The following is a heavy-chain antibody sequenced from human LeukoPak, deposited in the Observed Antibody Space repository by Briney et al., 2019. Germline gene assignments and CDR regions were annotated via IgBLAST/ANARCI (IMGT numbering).Heavy chain of an antibody. CDR1: GYNFIDYY. CDR3: ARVSRFCSDGSCPSLDN. J-gene: IGHJ4*02. D-gene: IGHD2-15*01. V-gene: IGHV1-2*02. CDR2: INPNNCYR. Sequence: ASVKVSCMASGYNFIDYYIHLVRQSPGQGLEWMGWINPNNCYRKYAQTFQGRVTMTRGTSINTAYMELNRLRSDDTAVYFCARVSRFCSDGSCPSLDNWGQGTLVTVSS.